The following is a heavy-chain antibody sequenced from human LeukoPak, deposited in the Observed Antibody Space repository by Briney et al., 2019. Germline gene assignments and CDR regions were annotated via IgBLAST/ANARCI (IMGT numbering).Heavy chain of an antibody. D-gene: IGHD5-18*01. CDR1: GFTFSSYD. J-gene: IGHJ6*02. Sequence: GGSLRLSCAAPGFTFSSYDMHWVRQAPGQGLEWVAVLSYVGSNKYYAASVKGRFTISRDNSKKTLYLQMNSRRPEDTAVSYRANDPSGDSFGSYGMDVWGQGTTVTVSS. CDR2: LSYVGSNK. V-gene: IGHV3-30*18. CDR3: ANDPSGDSFGSYGMDV.